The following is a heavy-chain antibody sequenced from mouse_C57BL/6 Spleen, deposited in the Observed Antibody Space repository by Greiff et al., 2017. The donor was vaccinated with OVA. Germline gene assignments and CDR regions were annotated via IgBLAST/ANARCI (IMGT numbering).Heavy chain of an antibody. Sequence: VQLQQPGAELVMPGASVKLSCKASGYTFTSYWMHWVKQRPGHGLEWIGEIDPSDSYTNYNQKFKGKSTLTVDKSSSTAYMQLSSLTSEDSAVYYCAPLYDYYFAYWGQGTLVTVSA. J-gene: IGHJ3*01. CDR2: IDPSDSYT. V-gene: IGHV1-69*01. CDR3: APLYDYYFAY. CDR1: GYTFTSYW. D-gene: IGHD2-4*01.